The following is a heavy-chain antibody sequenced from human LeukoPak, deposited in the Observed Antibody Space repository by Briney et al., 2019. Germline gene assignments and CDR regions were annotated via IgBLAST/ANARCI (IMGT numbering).Heavy chain of an antibody. V-gene: IGHV3-30-3*01. Sequence: PSGRSLRLSCAASGFTFSSYAMHWVRQAPGKGLEWVAVISYDGSNKYYADSVKGRFTISRDNSKNTLYLQMNSLRAEDTAVYYCAKGSIRYFFLNWGQGTLVTVSS. J-gene: IGHJ4*02. CDR2: ISYDGSNK. CDR1: GFTFSSYA. CDR3: AKGSIRYFFLN. D-gene: IGHD3-9*01.